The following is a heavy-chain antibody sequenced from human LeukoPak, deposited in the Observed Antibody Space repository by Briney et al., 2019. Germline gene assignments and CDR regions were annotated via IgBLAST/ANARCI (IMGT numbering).Heavy chain of an antibody. CDR2: ISYDGSNK. D-gene: IGHD6-19*01. J-gene: IGHJ4*02. Sequence: EPGGSLRLSCAASGFTFSSYGMHWVRQAPGKGLEWVAVISYDGSNKYYADSVKGRFTISRDNSKNTLYLQMNSLRAEDTAVYYCAKSGPVAGTYFDYWGQGTLVTVSS. CDR1: GFTFSSYG. CDR3: AKSGPVAGTYFDY. V-gene: IGHV3-30*18.